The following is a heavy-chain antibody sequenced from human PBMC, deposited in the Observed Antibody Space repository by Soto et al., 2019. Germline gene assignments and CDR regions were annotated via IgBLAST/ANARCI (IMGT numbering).Heavy chain of an antibody. J-gene: IGHJ4*02. Sequence: GASVKVSCKASGYTFTSYGISWVRQAPGQGLEWMGWISAYNGNTNYAQKLQGRVTMTTDTSTSTAYMELRSLRSDDTAVYYFARTKYYDFWSGYSRRSYFDYWGQGTLVTVSS. V-gene: IGHV1-18*01. CDR3: ARTKYYDFWSGYSRRSYFDY. D-gene: IGHD3-3*01. CDR1: GYTFTSYG. CDR2: ISAYNGNT.